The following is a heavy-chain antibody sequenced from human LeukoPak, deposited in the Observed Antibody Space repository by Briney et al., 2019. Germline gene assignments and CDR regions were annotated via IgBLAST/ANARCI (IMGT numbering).Heavy chain of an antibody. CDR3: VKIARD. Sequence: PGKSLRLSCAASGFTFSTYGMHWVRQAPGKGLEWVAVISYDGSNKYYTDSVKGRFTISRDNSKNTLYLQMSSLRIEDTAVYYCVKIARDWGQGTLVTVSS. J-gene: IGHJ4*02. V-gene: IGHV3-30*18. CDR2: ISYDGSNK. CDR1: GFTFSTYG.